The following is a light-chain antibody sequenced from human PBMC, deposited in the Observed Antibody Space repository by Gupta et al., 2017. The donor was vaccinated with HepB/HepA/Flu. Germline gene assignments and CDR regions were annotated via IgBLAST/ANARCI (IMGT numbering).Light chain of an antibody. J-gene: IGKJ5*01. V-gene: IGKV1-17*01. CDR2: GAS. CDR3: LHDKSYPIT. Sequence: DIQMTQSPSSLSASVGDRVTITCRASQGIRKDLGWYQQKPGKAPKRLIYGASSLQSGVPSRFSGSGSGTEFTLTISSLQPEEFATYYCLHDKSYPITCGQGTRLEIK. CDR1: QGIRKD.